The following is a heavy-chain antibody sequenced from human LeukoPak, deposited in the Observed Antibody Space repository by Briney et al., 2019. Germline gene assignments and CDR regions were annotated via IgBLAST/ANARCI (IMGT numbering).Heavy chain of an antibody. CDR1: GFTFSSPG. D-gene: IGHD7-27*01. CDR2: INPDGSTT. V-gene: IGHV3-74*01. Sequence: GGSLRLSCAASGFTFSSPGMHWVRQAPGKGLVWVSRINPDGSTTNYADSVKGRFTISRDNANNMLYLLMNSLRVDDTAVYYCVRALLGTSDYWGQGTLVTVSS. CDR3: VRALLGTSDY. J-gene: IGHJ4*02.